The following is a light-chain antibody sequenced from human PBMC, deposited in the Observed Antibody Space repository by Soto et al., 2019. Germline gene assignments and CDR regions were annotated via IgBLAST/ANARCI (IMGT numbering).Light chain of an antibody. CDR1: SSDVGGYTL. V-gene: IGLV2-23*01. Sequence: QSALTQPASVSGSPGQSITISCTGTSSDVGGYTLVSWYQQHPGKAPRLMIYEDIKRPSGVSNRFSGSKSGNTASLTISGLQVGDEADYYCCSYAGSSTWVFGGGTKLTVL. CDR3: CSYAGSSTWV. CDR2: EDI. J-gene: IGLJ3*02.